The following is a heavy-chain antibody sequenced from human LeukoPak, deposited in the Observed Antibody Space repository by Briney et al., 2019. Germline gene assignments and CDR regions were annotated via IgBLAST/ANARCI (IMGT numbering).Heavy chain of an antibody. CDR1: GYTFTRYG. CDR3: ARGYYDILTGYYRGSWFDP. Sequence: GASVKVSCKASGYTFTRYGISWVRQAPGQGLEWMGWISPHKGNTNNEQKFQGGVTMTTDTSTSTAYMELRSLRSDDTAVYYCARGYYDILTGYYRGSWFDPWGQGTLVTVSS. V-gene: IGHV1-18*01. CDR2: ISPHKGNT. D-gene: IGHD3-9*01. J-gene: IGHJ5*02.